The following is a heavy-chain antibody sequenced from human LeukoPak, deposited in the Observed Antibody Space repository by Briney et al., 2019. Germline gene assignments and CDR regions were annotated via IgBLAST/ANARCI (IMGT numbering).Heavy chain of an antibody. CDR1: GFTFSSYS. CDR3: AKDMAYCGGDCYNYFDY. CDR2: ISSSSSYI. Sequence: GGSLRLSCAASGFTFSSYSMNWVRQAPGKGLEWVSSISSSSSYIYYADSVKGRFTISRDNAKNSLYLQMNSLRAEDTAVYYCAKDMAYCGGDCYNYFDYWGQGTLVTVSS. V-gene: IGHV3-21*01. D-gene: IGHD2-21*02. J-gene: IGHJ4*02.